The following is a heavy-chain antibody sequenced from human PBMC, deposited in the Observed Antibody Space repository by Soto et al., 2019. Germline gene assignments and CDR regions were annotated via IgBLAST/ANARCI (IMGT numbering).Heavy chain of an antibody. J-gene: IGHJ4*02. V-gene: IGHV3-21*01. D-gene: IGHD3-16*02. CDR3: AKEAGELSTRSFDY. Sequence: EVQLVESGGGLVKPGGSLRLSCAASGFTFSSYSMNWVRQAPGKGLEWVSSISSSSSYIHYADSVKGRFTISRDNAKNSLYLQMNSLRAEDTAVYYCAKEAGELSTRSFDYWGQGTLVTVSS. CDR2: ISSSSSYI. CDR1: GFTFSSYS.